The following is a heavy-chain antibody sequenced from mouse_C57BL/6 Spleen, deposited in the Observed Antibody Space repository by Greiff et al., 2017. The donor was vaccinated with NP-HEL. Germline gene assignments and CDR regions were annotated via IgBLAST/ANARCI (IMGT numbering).Heavy chain of an antibody. CDR3: ARGATVVAPSFAD. D-gene: IGHD1-1*01. J-gene: IGHJ3*01. Sequence: EVKVVESGGGLVKPGGSLKLSCAASGFTFSDYGMHWVRQAPEKGLEWVAYISSGSSTIYYADTVKGRFTISRDNAKNTLFLQMTSLRSEDTAMYYGARGATVVAPSFADWGQGTLVTVSA. CDR2: ISSGSSTI. CDR1: GFTFSDYG. V-gene: IGHV5-17*01.